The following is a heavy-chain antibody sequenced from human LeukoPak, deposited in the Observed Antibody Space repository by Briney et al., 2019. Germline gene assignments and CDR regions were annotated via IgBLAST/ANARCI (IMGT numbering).Heavy chain of an antibody. CDR2: ISSSGSTI. V-gene: IGHV3-48*03. Sequence: SGGSLRLSCAASGFTFSSYEMNWVRQAPGKGLAGVSYISSSGSTIYYADSVKGRFTISRDNAKNSLYLQMNSLRAEDTAVYYCARVMYYYGSGSYPTYDYWGQGTLVTVSS. D-gene: IGHD3-10*01. CDR1: GFTFSSYE. J-gene: IGHJ4*02. CDR3: ARVMYYYGSGSYPTYDY.